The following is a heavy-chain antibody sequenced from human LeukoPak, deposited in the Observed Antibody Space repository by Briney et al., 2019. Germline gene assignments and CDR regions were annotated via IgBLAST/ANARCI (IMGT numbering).Heavy chain of an antibody. V-gene: IGHV4-59*01. Sequence: PSETLSLTCTVPRGSISGSYWSWIRQSPGKGLESIGYISYTGSTNYNPSLKSRVTISVDASKNQFSLKLSSVTAADTAVYYCARVHYSGSGLSSYFDYWGQGTLVTVSS. CDR1: RGSISGSY. CDR3: ARVHYSGSGLSSYFDY. J-gene: IGHJ4*02. D-gene: IGHD3-10*01. CDR2: ISYTGST.